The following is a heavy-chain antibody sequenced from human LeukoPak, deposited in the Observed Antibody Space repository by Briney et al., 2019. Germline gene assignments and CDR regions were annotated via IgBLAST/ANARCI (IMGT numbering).Heavy chain of an antibody. D-gene: IGHD6-13*01. Sequence: GGSLRLSCAASGFTFSSYGMHWVRQAPGKGLEWVAFIHYDRSDKYYADSVKGRFTISRDNSKNNLYLQMNSLRTEGTAVYYCAKRGEGVSNAWYMNNWFDPWGQGTLVTVSS. J-gene: IGHJ5*02. CDR3: AKRGEGVSNAWYMNNWFDP. V-gene: IGHV3-30*02. CDR1: GFTFSSYG. CDR2: IHYDRSDK.